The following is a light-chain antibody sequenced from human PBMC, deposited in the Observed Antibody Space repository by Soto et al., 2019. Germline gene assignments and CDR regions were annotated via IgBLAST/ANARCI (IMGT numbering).Light chain of an antibody. CDR3: QSYDSSLSVYV. CDR1: SAKLGATYT. CDR2: GTN. Sequence: SVLTQPPSVCGAPGQRVTISCTGSSAKLGATYTVDWYQQLPGTAPKLLIYGTNNRRSGVPARFSGSKSGTSASLAIDGLQAEHEGDYHCQSYDSSLSVYVLGTGTQVTAL. J-gene: IGLJ1*01. V-gene: IGLV1-40*01.